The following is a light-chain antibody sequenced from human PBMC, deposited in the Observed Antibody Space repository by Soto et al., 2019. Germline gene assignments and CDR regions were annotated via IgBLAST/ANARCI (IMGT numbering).Light chain of an antibody. V-gene: IGKV3-15*01. CDR3: QQDSSWPLT. CDR1: QDIRSS. CDR2: GAS. Sequence: EIVLTQSPGTLSLSPGERVTLSCRASQDIRSSLAWYQQKPGQAPRLLIYGASIRATGVPATFSGSGSGTEFTLSISSLQSEHHGVYYCQQDSSWPLTFGGGTKVEIK. J-gene: IGKJ4*01.